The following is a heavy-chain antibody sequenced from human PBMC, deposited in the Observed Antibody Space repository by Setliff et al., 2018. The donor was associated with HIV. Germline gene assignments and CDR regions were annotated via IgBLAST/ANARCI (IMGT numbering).Heavy chain of an antibody. V-gene: IGHV3-48*01. Sequence: GGSLRLSCEASGFTISTYGMNWVRHAPGKGLEWVAQISSSGFPIYYADSVRGRFTASRDNGKHSLFLQMNSLRAEDTAVYYCVRGTLDFWGQGNLVTVSS. J-gene: IGHJ4*02. CDR3: VRGTLDF. CDR2: ISSSGFPI. CDR1: GFTISTYG.